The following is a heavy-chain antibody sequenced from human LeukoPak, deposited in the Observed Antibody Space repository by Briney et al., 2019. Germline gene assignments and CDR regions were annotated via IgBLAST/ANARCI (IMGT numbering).Heavy chain of an antibody. V-gene: IGHV1-2*02. Sequence: ASVKVSCKASGYTFTGYYMHWVRQAPGQGLEWMGWINPNSGGTNHAQKFQGRVTMTRDTSISTAYMELSRLRSDDTAVYYCARDFLSVTGIDYWGQGTLVTVSS. CDR2: INPNSGGT. J-gene: IGHJ4*02. CDR3: ARDFLSVTGIDY. CDR1: GYTFTGYY. D-gene: IGHD3-10*01.